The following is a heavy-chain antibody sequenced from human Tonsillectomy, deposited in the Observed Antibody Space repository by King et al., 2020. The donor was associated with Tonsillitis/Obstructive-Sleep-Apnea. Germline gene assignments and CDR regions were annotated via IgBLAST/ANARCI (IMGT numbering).Heavy chain of an antibody. Sequence: VQLVESGGGLVQPGGSLRLSCAASGFTFRSYEMNWVRQAPGKGLEWVSKISSSGSTTHFADSVKGRFTISRDNGKNSLYLQMNSLRAEDTAVYYCARAFYGDYVAESYFDYWGQGTLVTVSS. D-gene: IGHD4-17*01. V-gene: IGHV3-48*03. CDR2: ISSSGSTT. CDR1: GFTFRSYE. CDR3: ARAFYGDYVAESYFDY. J-gene: IGHJ4*02.